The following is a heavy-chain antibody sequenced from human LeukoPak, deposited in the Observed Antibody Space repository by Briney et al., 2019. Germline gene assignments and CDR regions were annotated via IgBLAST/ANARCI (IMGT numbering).Heavy chain of an antibody. J-gene: IGHJ5*02. Sequence: PSETLSLTCTVSGGSISRYYWSWIRQPPGKGLEWIGYIYYSGSTSYNPSLKSRVTISLDTSKNQFSLKLTSVTAADTAVYYCARDRELAALDPWGQGTLVIVSS. CDR2: IYYSGST. V-gene: IGHV4-59*01. CDR3: ARDRELAALDP. D-gene: IGHD1-26*01. CDR1: GGSISRYY.